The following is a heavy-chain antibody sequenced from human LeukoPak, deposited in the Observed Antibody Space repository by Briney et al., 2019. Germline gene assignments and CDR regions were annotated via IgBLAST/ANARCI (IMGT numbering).Heavy chain of an antibody. CDR1: GFTFSSYA. CDR3: ARGPTVTAHLGY. CDR2: IYSGGST. J-gene: IGHJ4*02. V-gene: IGHV3-53*01. D-gene: IGHD4-17*01. Sequence: GGSLRLSCAASGFTFSSYAMSWVRQAPGKGLEWVSVIYSGGSTYYADSVKGRFTISRDNSKNTLYLQMNSLRAEDTAVYYCARGPTVTAHLGYWGQGTLVTVSS.